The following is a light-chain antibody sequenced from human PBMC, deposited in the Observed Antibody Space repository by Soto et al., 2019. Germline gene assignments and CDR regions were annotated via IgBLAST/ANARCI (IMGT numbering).Light chain of an antibody. CDR1: QYINTR. V-gene: IGKV3-11*01. J-gene: IGKJ5*01. Sequence: EIVLTQSPATLSSFPGDRVTLSCRASQYINTRLAWYQHRPGQAPRLLIYQTSIRAAGIPARFSASGSGTDFTLTISDVQPEDFALYYCQQLNSYPPITFGQGTRLEIK. CDR3: QQLNSYPPIT. CDR2: QTS.